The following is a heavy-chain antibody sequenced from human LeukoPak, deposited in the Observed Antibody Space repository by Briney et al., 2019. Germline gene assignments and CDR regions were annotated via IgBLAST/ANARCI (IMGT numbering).Heavy chain of an antibody. Sequence: HAGGSLRLSCAASGFTFSSYAMSWVRQAPGKGLEWVSAISGGGGSTYYADSVKGRFSISRDNSKNTLYLQMNSLRAEDTAVYYCAKDRGSLGTYFDYWGQGTLVTVSS. D-gene: IGHD1-26*01. CDR2: ISGGGGST. V-gene: IGHV3-23*01. CDR1: GFTFSSYA. CDR3: AKDRGSLGTYFDY. J-gene: IGHJ4*02.